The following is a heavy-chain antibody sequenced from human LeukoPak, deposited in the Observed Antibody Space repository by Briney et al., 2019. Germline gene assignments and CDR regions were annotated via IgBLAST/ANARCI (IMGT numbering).Heavy chain of an antibody. CDR2: IHSGGSM. CDR1: GLTVSGNY. J-gene: IGHJ4*02. CDR3: AGSGIYLTY. V-gene: IGHV3-66*02. D-gene: IGHD1-26*01. Sequence: GGSLTLSCAASGLTVSGNYMSWVRQAPGKGLEWVSVIHSGGSMYYADPVKGRFTISRDIYQNTVYHQLNSLRPEDTAVYYCAGSGIYLTYWGQGTLVTVSS.